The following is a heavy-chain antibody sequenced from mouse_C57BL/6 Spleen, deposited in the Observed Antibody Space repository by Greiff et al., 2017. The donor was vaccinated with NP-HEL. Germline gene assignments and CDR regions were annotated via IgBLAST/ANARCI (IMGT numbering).Heavy chain of an antibody. CDR3: TRENGSSSFDY. J-gene: IGHJ2*01. D-gene: IGHD1-1*01. CDR2: ISSGGDYI. CDR1: GFTFSSYA. V-gene: IGHV5-9-1*02. Sequence: EVKLVESGEGLVKPGGSLKLSCAASGFTFSSYAMSWVRQTPEKRLEWVAYISSGGDYIYYADTVKGRFTISRDNARKTLYLQMSSLKSEDTAMYYCTRENGSSSFDYWGQGTTLTVSS.